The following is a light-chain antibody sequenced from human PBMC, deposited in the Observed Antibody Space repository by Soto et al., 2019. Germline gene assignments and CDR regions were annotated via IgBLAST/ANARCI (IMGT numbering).Light chain of an antibody. V-gene: IGLV2-8*01. CDR2: EVS. CDR1: SSDVGGYNF. CDR3: SSYAGSNNPVV. J-gene: IGLJ2*01. Sequence: QSALTQPPSASGSPGQSVTISCTGTSSDVGGYNFVSWYQQHPGKAPKLMIYEVSKRPSGVPERFSGSKSGNTASLTVSGLQADDEADYYCSSYAGSNNPVVFGGGTKVTVL.